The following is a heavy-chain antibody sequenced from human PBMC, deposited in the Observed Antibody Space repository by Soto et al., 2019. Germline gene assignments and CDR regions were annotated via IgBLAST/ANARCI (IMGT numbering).Heavy chain of an antibody. V-gene: IGHV2-5*02. J-gene: IGHJ1*01. CDR3: VHTYYYDSTGYYEGLEYFPH. D-gene: IGHD3-22*01. CDR1: GFSLSTSGVG. Sequence: QITLKESGPTLVKPTQTLTLTCSFSGFSLSTSGVGVGWIRQPPGKALEWLALIYWDDDKRYSPSLKSRLTITKATSKEQVVLTLTNMDPVDTATYYCVHTYYYDSTGYYEGLEYFPHWGQGTLVTVSS. CDR2: IYWDDDK.